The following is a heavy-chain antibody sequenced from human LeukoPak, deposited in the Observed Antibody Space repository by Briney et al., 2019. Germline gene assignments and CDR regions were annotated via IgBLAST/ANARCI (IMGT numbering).Heavy chain of an antibody. D-gene: IGHD2-2*01. J-gene: IGHJ4*02. Sequence: ASVKVSCKASGYTFTSYAMNWVRQAPGQGLEWMGWINTNTGNPTYAQGFTGRFVFSLDTSVSTAYLQISSLKAEDTAVYYCARGGLLGYCSSTSCYWAPDYWGQGTLVTVSS. V-gene: IGHV7-4-1*02. CDR2: INTNTGNP. CDR1: GYTFTSYA. CDR3: ARGGLLGYCSSTSCYWAPDY.